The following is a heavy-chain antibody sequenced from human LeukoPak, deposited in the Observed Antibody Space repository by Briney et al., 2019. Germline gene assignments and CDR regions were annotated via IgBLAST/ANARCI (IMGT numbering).Heavy chain of an antibody. CDR3: AKGAAIDH. CDR2: VTGPADTT. V-gene: IGHV3-23*01. J-gene: IGHJ4*02. Sequence: GGSLRLSCAASGFTFNNYAMNCVRQAPGKGVEWVAAVTGPADTTYYADSVKGGFTISRDRFKDTVYLQMNRVGAEDTALYYCAKGAAIDHWGQGTLVTVSS. CDR1: GFTFNNYA. D-gene: IGHD5-24*01.